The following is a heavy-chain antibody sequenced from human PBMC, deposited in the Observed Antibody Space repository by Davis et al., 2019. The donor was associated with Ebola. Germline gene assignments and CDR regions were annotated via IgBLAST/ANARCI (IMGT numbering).Heavy chain of an antibody. J-gene: IGHJ2*01. CDR1: GGSISSSSYY. CDR3: ARGGRSRYFDL. Sequence: PSETLSLTCTVSGGSISSSSYYWGWIRQPPGKGLEWIGSIYYSGSTYYNPSLKSRVTISVDTSKNQFSLKLSSVTAADTAVYYCARGGRSRYFDLWGRGTLVTVSS. CDR2: IYYSGST. V-gene: IGHV4-39*07. D-gene: IGHD2-15*01.